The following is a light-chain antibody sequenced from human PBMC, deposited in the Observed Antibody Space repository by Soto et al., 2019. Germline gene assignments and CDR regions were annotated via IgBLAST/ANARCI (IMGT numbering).Light chain of an antibody. CDR1: QSVASN. Sequence: EIVMTQSPASLSVSPGDGATLSCRASQSVASNVAWYQQKPGPGPRLLIHGASTRAVGVPARFSGSGSVTDFTLTISSLQSEDFAVFYCQQYHNWPPQYTFGQGTKLQIK. J-gene: IGKJ2*01. CDR2: GAS. CDR3: QQYHNWPPQYT. V-gene: IGKV3-15*01.